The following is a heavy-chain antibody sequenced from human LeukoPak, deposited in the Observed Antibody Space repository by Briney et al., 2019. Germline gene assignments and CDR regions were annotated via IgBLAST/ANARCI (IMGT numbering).Heavy chain of an antibody. CDR3: ARGYCSGGSCRTRPAEYFQH. CDR2: IYYSGST. J-gene: IGHJ1*01. CDR1: GGSLSSSSYY. D-gene: IGHD2-15*01. Sequence: SETLSLTCTVSGGSLSSSSYYWGWIRQPPGTGLEWIGSIYYSGSTYYNPSLKSRVTISVDTSKNQFSLKLSSVTAADTAVYYCARGYCSGGSCRTRPAEYFQHWGQGTLVTVSS. V-gene: IGHV4-39*07.